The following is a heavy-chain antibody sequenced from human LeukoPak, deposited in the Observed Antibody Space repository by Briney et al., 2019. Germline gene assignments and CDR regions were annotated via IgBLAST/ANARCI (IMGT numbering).Heavy chain of an antibody. Sequence: SQTLSLTCTVSGGSISSGGYYWSWIRQHPGKGLEWIGYIYYSGSTNYNPSLKSRVTISVDTSKNQFSLKLSSVTAADTAVYYCARGSPGVVADNWFDPWGQGTLVTVSS. CDR3: ARGSPGVVADNWFDP. D-gene: IGHD2-15*01. J-gene: IGHJ5*02. CDR1: GGSISSGGYY. CDR2: IYYSGST. V-gene: IGHV4-61*08.